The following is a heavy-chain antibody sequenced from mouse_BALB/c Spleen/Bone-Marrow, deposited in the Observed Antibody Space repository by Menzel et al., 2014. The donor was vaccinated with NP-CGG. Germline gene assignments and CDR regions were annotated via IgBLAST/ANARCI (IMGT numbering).Heavy chain of an antibody. CDR3: ARSGYYGSSYFDY. J-gene: IGHJ2*01. CDR2: INPYNGDT. Sequence: EVQLQQSGPELVKPGASVKISCKASGYSFTGYFMNWVMQSHGKSLEWIGRINPYNGDTFYNQKFKGKATLTVDKSSSTAHMELRSLATDDSSVDYCARSGYYGSSYFDYWGQGTTLTVSS. CDR1: GYSFTGYF. D-gene: IGHD1-1*01. V-gene: IGHV1-20*02.